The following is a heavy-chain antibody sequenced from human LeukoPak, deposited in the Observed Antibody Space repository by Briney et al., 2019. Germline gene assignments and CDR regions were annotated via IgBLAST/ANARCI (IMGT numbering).Heavy chain of an antibody. Sequence: ASVKVSCKVSGYTLTELSMHWVRQAPGKGLEWMGGFDPEDGDTIYAQKFQGRVTMTEDTSTDTAYMELNSLRSEDTAVYYCATGPLWFGELSDYWGQGTLVTVSS. V-gene: IGHV1-24*01. J-gene: IGHJ4*02. CDR1: GYTLTELS. D-gene: IGHD3-10*01. CDR2: FDPEDGDT. CDR3: ATGPLWFGELSDY.